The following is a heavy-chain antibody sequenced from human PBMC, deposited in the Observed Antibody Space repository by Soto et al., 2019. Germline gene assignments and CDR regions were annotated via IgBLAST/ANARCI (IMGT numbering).Heavy chain of an antibody. J-gene: IGHJ4*02. D-gene: IGHD3-3*01. Sequence: SETLSLTCTVSGDSMSSYYWSWIRQPPGKGLEWIGYIYYSGSTTYNPSLRSRVTMTRDTSTSTLFLEMARLTSEDTALYYCGRVGQTLHETFDSWGQGTQVTVSS. V-gene: IGHV4-59*01. CDR1: GDSMSSYY. CDR3: GRVGQTLHETFDS. CDR2: IYYSGST.